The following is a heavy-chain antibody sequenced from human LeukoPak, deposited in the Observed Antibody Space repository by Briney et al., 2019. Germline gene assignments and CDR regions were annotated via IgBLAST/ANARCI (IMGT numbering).Heavy chain of an antibody. CDR2: IYNSGST. V-gene: IGHV4-34*01. Sequence: PSETLSLTCAVYGGSFSGSNWSWIRRPPGKGLEWIGEIYNSGSTIYNPSVKSRVTISIDTSKNQLSLNLISVTAADTAVYYCVREYDYWGQGTLVTVSS. CDR1: GGSFSGSN. J-gene: IGHJ4*02. CDR3: VREYDY.